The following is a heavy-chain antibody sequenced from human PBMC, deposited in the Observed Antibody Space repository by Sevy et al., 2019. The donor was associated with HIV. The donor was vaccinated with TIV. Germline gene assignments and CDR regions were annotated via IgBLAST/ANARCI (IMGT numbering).Heavy chain of an antibody. CDR2: ITPDSGDR. CDR3: ARGRAPDNGRYYFDS. J-gene: IGHJ4*02. Sequence: ASAKVSCKASGYIFGIYDISWVRQAPGQGLEWMGWITPDSGDRNYAQKLQGRVTMTTDTSTRTSYMELRSLTSDDAGVYYCARGRAPDNGRYYFDSWAQGTLVTVSS. CDR1: GYIFGIYD. D-gene: IGHD1-26*01. V-gene: IGHV1-18*01.